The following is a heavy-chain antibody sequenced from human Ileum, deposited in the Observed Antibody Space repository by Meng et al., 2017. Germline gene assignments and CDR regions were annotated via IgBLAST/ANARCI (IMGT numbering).Heavy chain of an antibody. Sequence: VRVQGPGPGRVKPSGTLPLTCAVSGGSISSRNWWSWVRQPPGKGLEWIGEIYHSGSTNYNPSLKSRVTISVDKSKNQFSLKLSSVTAADTAVYYCARYILRWGYYFDYWGQGTLVTVSS. CDR2: IYHSGST. CDR1: GGSISSRNW. CDR3: ARYILRWGYYFDY. V-gene: IGHV4-4*02. J-gene: IGHJ4*02. D-gene: IGHD4-23*01.